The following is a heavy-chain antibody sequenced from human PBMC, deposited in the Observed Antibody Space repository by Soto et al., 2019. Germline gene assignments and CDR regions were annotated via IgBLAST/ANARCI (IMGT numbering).Heavy chain of an antibody. CDR3: ARDYGDYDNWFDP. J-gene: IGHJ5*02. V-gene: IGHV1-2*02. CDR2: INPNSGGT. Sequence: ASVKVSCKGSGYTFTGYFMHWVRQAPGQGLEWMGWINPNSGGTSYAQKFQGRVTMTRDTSISTAYMELTRLRSDDTAVYYCARDYGDYDNWFDPWGQGTLVTVSS. CDR1: GYTFTGYF. D-gene: IGHD4-17*01.